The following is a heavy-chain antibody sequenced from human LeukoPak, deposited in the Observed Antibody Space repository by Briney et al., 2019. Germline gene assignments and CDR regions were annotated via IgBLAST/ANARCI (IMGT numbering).Heavy chain of an antibody. CDR2: IIPILGIA. Sequence: SVKVSCKASGGTFSSYAISGVRQAPGQGLEWMGRIIPILGIANYAQKFQGRVTITADKSTSTAYMELSSLRSEDTAVYYCARDQRYYDSSGYPSLTVYNWFDPWGQGTLVTVSS. CDR3: ARDQRYYDSSGYPSLTVYNWFDP. CDR1: GGTFSSYA. V-gene: IGHV1-69*04. J-gene: IGHJ5*02. D-gene: IGHD3-22*01.